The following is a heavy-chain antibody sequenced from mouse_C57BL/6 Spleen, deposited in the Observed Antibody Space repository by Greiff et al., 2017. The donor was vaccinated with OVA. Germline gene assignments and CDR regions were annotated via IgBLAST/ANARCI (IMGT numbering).Heavy chain of an antibody. Sequence: EVQLQESGPGLVKPSQSLSLTCSVTGYSITSGYYWNWIRQFPGNKLEWMGYISYDGSNNYNPSLKNRISITRDTSKNQFFLKLNSVTTEDTATYYCAFCGYYAMDYWGQGTSVTVSS. V-gene: IGHV3-6*01. J-gene: IGHJ4*01. CDR2: ISYDGSN. CDR3: AFCGYYAMDY. CDR1: GYSITSGYY.